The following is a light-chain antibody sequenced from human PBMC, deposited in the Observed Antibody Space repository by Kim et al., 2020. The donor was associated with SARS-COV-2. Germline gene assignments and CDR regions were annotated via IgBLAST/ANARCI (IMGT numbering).Light chain of an antibody. V-gene: IGKV3-15*01. CDR2: GAS. J-gene: IGKJ4*01. CDR3: QQYNNWPPLI. Sequence: VSPGETATLSCRASQKVVNFLAWYQQKPGQAPRLLIYGASTRATGIPARFSGSGYGTEFTLTISSLQSEDFAVYYCQQYNNWPPLIFGGGTKLEI. CDR1: QKVVNF.